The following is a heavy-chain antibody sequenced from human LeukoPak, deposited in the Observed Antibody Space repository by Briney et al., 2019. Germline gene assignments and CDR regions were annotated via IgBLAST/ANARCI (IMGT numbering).Heavy chain of an antibody. D-gene: IGHD2-2*01. CDR3: ARDTYCSSTSCYLTPFDY. Sequence: PSETLSLTCTVSGGSISSYYGSWIRQPAGKGLEWIGRIYTSGSTNYNPSLKSRVTMSVDTSKNQFSLKLSSVTAADTAVYYCARDTYCSSTSCYLTPFDYWGQGTLVTVSS. J-gene: IGHJ4*02. CDR2: IYTSGST. CDR1: GGSISSYY. V-gene: IGHV4-4*07.